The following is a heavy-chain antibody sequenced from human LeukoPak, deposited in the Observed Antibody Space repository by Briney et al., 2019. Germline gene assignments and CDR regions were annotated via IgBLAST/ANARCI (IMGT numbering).Heavy chain of an antibody. V-gene: IGHV1-69*13. D-gene: IGHD2-15*01. CDR1: GGTFSSYA. Sequence: SVKVSCKASGGTFSSYAISWVRQAPGQGLEWMGGIIPIFGTANYAQKFQGRVTITADESTSTAYMELSSLRSEDTAVYYCARDNPCSGGSCYSGYYYGMDVWGQGTTVTVSS. CDR3: ARDNPCSGGSCYSGYYYGMDV. CDR2: IIPIFGTA. J-gene: IGHJ6*02.